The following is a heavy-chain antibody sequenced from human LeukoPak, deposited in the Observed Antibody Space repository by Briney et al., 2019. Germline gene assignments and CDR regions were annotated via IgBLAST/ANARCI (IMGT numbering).Heavy chain of an antibody. J-gene: IGHJ3*02. V-gene: IGHV4-34*01. Sequence: PSETLSLTCGVYGGSFSGFYWSWIRQPPGKGLEWIGEINHSGSTNYNPSLKSRVTISVDTSKNQFSLKLSSVTAADTAVYYCARVGYSGSYHDAFDIWGQGTMVTVSS. CDR3: ARVGYSGSYHDAFDI. D-gene: IGHD1-26*01. CDR1: GGSFSGFY. CDR2: INHSGST.